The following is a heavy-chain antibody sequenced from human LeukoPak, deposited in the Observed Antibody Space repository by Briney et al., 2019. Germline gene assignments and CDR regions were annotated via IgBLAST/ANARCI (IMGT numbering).Heavy chain of an antibody. CDR1: GFTVSSNY. V-gene: IGHV3-53*01. Sequence: GSLRLSCAASGFTVSSNYMSWVRQAPGKGLEWVSVIYSGGSTYYADSVKGRFTISRDNSKNTLYLQMNSLRAEDTAVYYCARARYEGLWVLYDIWGQGTMVTVSS. J-gene: IGHJ3*02. CDR2: IYSGGST. D-gene: IGHD2-21*01. CDR3: ARARYEGLWVLYDI.